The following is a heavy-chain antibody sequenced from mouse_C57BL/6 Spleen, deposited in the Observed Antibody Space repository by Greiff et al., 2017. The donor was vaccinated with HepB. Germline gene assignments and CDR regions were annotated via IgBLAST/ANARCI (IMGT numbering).Heavy chain of an antibody. V-gene: IGHV5-16*01. J-gene: IGHJ1*03. CDR2: INYDGSST. CDR1: GFTFSDYY. Sequence: EVKLVESEGGLVQPGSSMKLSCTASGFTFSDYYMAWVRQVPEKGLEWVANINYDGSSTYYLDSLKSRFIISRDNAKNILYLQMSSLKSEDTATYYCARSLNDYGSSYWYFDVWGTGTTVTVAS. D-gene: IGHD1-1*01. CDR3: ARSLNDYGSSYWYFDV.